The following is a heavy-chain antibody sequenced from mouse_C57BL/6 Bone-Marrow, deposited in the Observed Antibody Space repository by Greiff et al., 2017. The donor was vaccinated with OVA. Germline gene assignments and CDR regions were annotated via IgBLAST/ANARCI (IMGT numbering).Heavy chain of an antibody. CDR1: GFNIKDDY. D-gene: IGHD2-1*01. CDR2: IDPENGDT. CDR3: TTLYGNSWFAY. V-gene: IGHV14-4*01. J-gene: IGHJ3*01. Sequence: EVQLQQSGAELVRPGASVKLSCTASGFNIKDDYMHWVKQRPEQGLEWIGWIDPENGDTEYASKFQGKATLTADTSSNTAYLKLSSLTSEDAAVDYCTTLYGNSWFAYWGQGTLVTVSA.